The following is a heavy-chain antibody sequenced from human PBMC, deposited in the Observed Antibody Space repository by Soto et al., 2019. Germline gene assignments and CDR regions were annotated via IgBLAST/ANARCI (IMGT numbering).Heavy chain of an antibody. V-gene: IGHV3-49*03. Sequence: GGSLRLSCTASGFTFGDYAMSWFRQAPGKGLECVGFIRSKAYGGTTEYAASVKGRFTISRDDFKSIAYLQLNSLKTEDTAVYYCIRYYGILTGYMDYWGQGTLVTVS. CDR3: IRYYGILTGYMDY. J-gene: IGHJ4*02. CDR2: IRSKAYGGTT. CDR1: GFTFGDYA. D-gene: IGHD3-9*01.